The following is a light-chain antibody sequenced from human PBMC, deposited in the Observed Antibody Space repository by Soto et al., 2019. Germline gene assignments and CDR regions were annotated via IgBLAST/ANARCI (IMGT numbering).Light chain of an antibody. CDR3: CSYAGSSTFYV. Sequence: QSALTQPASVSGSPGPSITISCTGTSSDVGSYNLVSWYQQHPGKAPKLMIYEVSKWPSGVSNRFSGSKSGNTASLTISGLQAEDEAAYYCCSYAGSSTFYVFGTGTKLTVL. V-gene: IGLV2-23*02. CDR2: EVS. J-gene: IGLJ1*01. CDR1: SSDVGSYNL.